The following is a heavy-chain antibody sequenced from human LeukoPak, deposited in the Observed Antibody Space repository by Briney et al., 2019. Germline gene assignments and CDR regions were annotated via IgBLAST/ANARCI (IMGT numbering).Heavy chain of an antibody. CDR2: INGSGSFT. J-gene: IGHJ4*02. CDR1: GFTFSNYV. CDR3: ARGRVTIFGVVIPLFDY. D-gene: IGHD3-3*01. Sequence: GGSLRLSCAASGFTFSNYVMGWVRQDPGKGLQWVSIINGSGSFTSYADSVKGRLTISRDNSKNTLYLQMNSLRAEDTAVYYCARGRVTIFGVVIPLFDYWGQGTLVTVSS. V-gene: IGHV3-23*05.